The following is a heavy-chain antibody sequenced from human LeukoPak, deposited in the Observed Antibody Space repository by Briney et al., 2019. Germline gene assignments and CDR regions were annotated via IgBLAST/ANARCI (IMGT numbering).Heavy chain of an antibody. CDR1: GFTFDDYA. J-gene: IGHJ3*02. Sequence: PGRSLRLSCAASGFTFDDYAMHWVRQAPGKGLEWVSGISWNSGSIGYADSVKGRFTISRDNAKNSLYLQMNGLRAEDTALYYCAKDIAFDIWGQGTMVTVSS. CDR3: AKDIAFDI. CDR2: ISWNSGSI. V-gene: IGHV3-9*01.